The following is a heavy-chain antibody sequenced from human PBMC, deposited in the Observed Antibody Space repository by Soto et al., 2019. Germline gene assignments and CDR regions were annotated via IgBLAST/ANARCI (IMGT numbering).Heavy chain of an antibody. CDR2: IIPIFGTP. V-gene: IGHV1-69*01. CDR3: ARPLERGYTYGFIY. J-gene: IGHJ4*02. Sequence: QVPLVQSGAEVKKPGSSVKVSCKASGGTFSSYGISWVRQAPGQGLEWMGGIIPIFGTPNYAQQFQGRVTITADESTRTAYMELSSLRSDDTAVYYCARPLERGYTYGFIYWGQGTLVTVSS. D-gene: IGHD5-18*01. CDR1: GGTFSSYG.